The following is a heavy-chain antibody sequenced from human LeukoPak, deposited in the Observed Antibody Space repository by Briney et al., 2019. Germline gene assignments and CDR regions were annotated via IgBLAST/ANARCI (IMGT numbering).Heavy chain of an antibody. J-gene: IGHJ5*02. Sequence: PSETLSLTCTVSGGSISTSSYYWGWIRQPPGKGLEWIGRIYYSGSTYYNPSLKSRVTISLDTSKNQFSLKLSSVTAADTAVYYCARNPRPYCSGGSCYYSWGQGTLVTVSS. D-gene: IGHD2-15*01. CDR1: GGSISTSSYY. V-gene: IGHV4-39*07. CDR3: ARNPRPYCSGGSCYYS. CDR2: IYYSGST.